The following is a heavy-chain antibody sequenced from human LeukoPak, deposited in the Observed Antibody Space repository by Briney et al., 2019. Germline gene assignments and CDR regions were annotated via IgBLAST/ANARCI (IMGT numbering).Heavy chain of an antibody. J-gene: IGHJ4*02. CDR2: IYYSGST. CDR1: GGSISSYY. Sequence: PSETLSLTCTVSGGSISSYYWSWIRQPPGKGLEWIGYIYYSGSTNYNPSLKSRVTISVDTSKNQFSLKLSSVTAADTAVYYCARDRGYSSPFDYWGQGTLVTVSS. D-gene: IGHD6-19*01. V-gene: IGHV4-59*12. CDR3: ARDRGYSSPFDY.